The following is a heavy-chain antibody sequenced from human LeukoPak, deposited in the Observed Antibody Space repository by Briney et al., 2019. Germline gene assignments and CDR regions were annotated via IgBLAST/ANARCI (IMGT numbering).Heavy chain of an antibody. J-gene: IGHJ4*02. CDR1: GYSFTTYW. CDR3: ARHVSGTRNYFDY. CDR2: IYPGDSDT. D-gene: IGHD1-14*01. V-gene: IGHV5-51*01. Sequence: GESLKISCKGSGYSFTTYWIGWVRQMPGKGLEWMGTIYPGDSDTRYNPSFQGQVTISADKSINTAYVQWSSLKASDAAMYYCARHVSGTRNYFDYWGQGTLVTVST.